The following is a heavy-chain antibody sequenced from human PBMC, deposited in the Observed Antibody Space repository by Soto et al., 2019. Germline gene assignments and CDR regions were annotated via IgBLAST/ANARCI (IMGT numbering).Heavy chain of an antibody. Sequence: QVQVVQSGVEVRRPGSSVKVSCKASGDTFKNCVISWVRQAPGQDLEWMGGIIPLFGTTDFAQRFQGRLNITTGGSTTTAYMELRKLRSGGTAPVFWAAELGFGEFSFVWGQGTTVIVSS. D-gene: IGHD3-16*01. J-gene: IGHJ6*02. CDR2: IIPLFGTT. V-gene: IGHV1-69*01. CDR3: AAELGFGEFSFV. CDR1: GDTFKNCV.